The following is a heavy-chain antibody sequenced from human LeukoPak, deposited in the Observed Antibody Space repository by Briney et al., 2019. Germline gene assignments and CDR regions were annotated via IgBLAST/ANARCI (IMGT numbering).Heavy chain of an antibody. Sequence: GGSLRLSCAASGFTFSNFWVSWVRQAPGKGLEWVANIQQDGSAKHYLDSVKGRFTISRDNAKNSLFLQMSSLRAEDTALYYCVREYIGSSDFDFWGQGTLVTVSS. J-gene: IGHJ4*02. D-gene: IGHD1-26*01. CDR1: GFTFSNFW. CDR3: VREYIGSSDFDF. V-gene: IGHV3-7*04. CDR2: IQQDGSAK.